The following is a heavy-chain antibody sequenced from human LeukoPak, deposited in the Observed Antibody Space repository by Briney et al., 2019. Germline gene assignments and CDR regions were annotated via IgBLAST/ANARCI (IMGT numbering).Heavy chain of an antibody. D-gene: IGHD6-6*01. Sequence: ASVKVSCKASGYTFTGYFMHWVRQAPGQGLEWMGWINPNSGGTNFAQKFQGRVTITRDTSASTAYMELSSLRSGDMAVYYCARDGYSSSLGYYFDYWGQGTLVTVSS. J-gene: IGHJ4*02. CDR1: GYTFTGYF. V-gene: IGHV1-2*02. CDR3: ARDGYSSSLGYYFDY. CDR2: INPNSGGT.